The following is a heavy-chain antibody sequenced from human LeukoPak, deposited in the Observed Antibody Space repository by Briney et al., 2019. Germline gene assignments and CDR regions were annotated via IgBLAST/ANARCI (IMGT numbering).Heavy chain of an antibody. V-gene: IGHV3-30*04. J-gene: IGHJ4*02. Sequence: PGGSLRLSCAASGFTFSSYAMHWVRQAPGKGLEWVAVISYDGSNKYYADSVKGRFTISRDNSKNSLYLQMNSLRAEDTAVYYCARGHSSGWYSYWGQGTLVTVSS. CDR3: ARGHSSGWYSY. CDR2: ISYDGSNK. D-gene: IGHD6-19*01. CDR1: GFTFSSYA.